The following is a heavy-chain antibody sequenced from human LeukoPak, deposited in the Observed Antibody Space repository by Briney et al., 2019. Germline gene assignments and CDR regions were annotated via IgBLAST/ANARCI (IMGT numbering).Heavy chain of an antibody. CDR2: ISAYNGNT. CDR3: ARDLYSSSSGLRRFDP. J-gene: IGHJ5*02. V-gene: IGHV1-18*01. Sequence: ASVKVSCKASGYTFTSYGISWVRQAPGQGLEWMGWISAYNGNTNYAQKLQGRVTMTTDTSTSTAYMELRSLRSDDTAVYYCARDLYSSSSGLRRFDPWGQGTLATVSS. CDR1: GYTFTSYG. D-gene: IGHD6-6*01.